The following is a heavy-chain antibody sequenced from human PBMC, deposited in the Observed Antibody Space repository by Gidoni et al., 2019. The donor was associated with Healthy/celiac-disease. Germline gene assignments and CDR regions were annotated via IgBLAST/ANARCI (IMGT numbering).Heavy chain of an antibody. V-gene: IGHV3-23*01. CDR3: AKAPTVTDHYYFDY. Sequence: EVQLLESGGGLVRPGGSLRLSCAASGFTFSSYAMSWVRQAPGKGLEWVSAISGSGGSTYYADSVKGRFTISKDNSKNTLYLQMNSLRAEDTAVYYCAKAPTVTDHYYFDYWGQGTLVTVSS. J-gene: IGHJ4*02. D-gene: IGHD4-17*01. CDR1: GFTFSSYA. CDR2: ISGSGGST.